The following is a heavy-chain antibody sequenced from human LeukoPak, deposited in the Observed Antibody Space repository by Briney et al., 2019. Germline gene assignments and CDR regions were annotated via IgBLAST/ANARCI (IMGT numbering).Heavy chain of an antibody. V-gene: IGHV3-7*01. J-gene: IGHJ4*02. Sequence: GGSLRLSCAASGFTFSNSWMSWVRQAPGKGLEWVANIKQDESEKNYVDSVKGRFTISRDNAKNSLYLQMNSLRAEDTAVYYCATLPPRGYSYGLDYWGQGTLVTVSS. CDR2: IKQDESEK. CDR3: ATLPPRGYSYGLDY. CDR1: GFTFSNSW. D-gene: IGHD5-18*01.